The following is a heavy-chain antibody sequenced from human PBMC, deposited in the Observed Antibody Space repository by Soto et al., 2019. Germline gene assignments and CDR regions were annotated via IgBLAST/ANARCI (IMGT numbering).Heavy chain of an antibody. CDR3: ARHGHNIYGFDV. D-gene: IGHD1-1*01. CDR2: MHPSGST. V-gene: IGHV4-4*02. CDR1: GGSISSVHW. J-gene: IGHJ6*02. Sequence: QVQPQESGPGLVRPSDTLSLTCAVSGGSISSVHWWSWVRQSPGKGLEWIGEMHPSGSTNYNPSLKSRVTVSMDKSRNQSSLKMYSVTAADTAVYFCARHGHNIYGFDVWGRGTTVTVSS.